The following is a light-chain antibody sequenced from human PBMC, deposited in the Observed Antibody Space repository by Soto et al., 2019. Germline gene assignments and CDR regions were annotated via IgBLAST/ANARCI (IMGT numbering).Light chain of an antibody. V-gene: IGLV1-47*01. CDR1: SSNIGSNY. J-gene: IGLJ3*02. Sequence: QAVVTQPPSASGTPGQRVTISCSGSSSNIGSNYVYWYQQLPGTAPKLLIYRNNQRPSGVPDRFSGSKPGTSASLAISGLRSEDEADYYCAAWDDSLSGSLFGGGTKLTVL. CDR2: RNN. CDR3: AAWDDSLSGSL.